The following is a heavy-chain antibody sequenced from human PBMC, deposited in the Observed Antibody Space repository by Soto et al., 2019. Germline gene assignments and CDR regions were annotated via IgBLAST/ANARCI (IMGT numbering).Heavy chain of an antibody. J-gene: IGHJ4*02. D-gene: IGHD4-17*01. Sequence: SETLSLTCTVSGGSISSYYWSWIRQPPGKGLEWIGYIYYSGSTNYNPSLKSRVTISVDTSKNQFSLKPSSVTAADTAVYYCARAGDGDYSGVYYFDYWGQGTLVTVSS. CDR3: ARAGDGDYSGVYYFDY. CDR2: IYYSGST. CDR1: GGSISSYY. V-gene: IGHV4-59*08.